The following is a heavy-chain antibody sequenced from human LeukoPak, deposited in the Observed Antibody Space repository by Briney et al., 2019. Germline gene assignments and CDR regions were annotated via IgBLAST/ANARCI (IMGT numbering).Heavy chain of an antibody. D-gene: IGHD1-1*01. J-gene: IGHJ3*02. CDR1: AYRFTTNW. CDR2: IYPDDFDT. V-gene: IGHV5-51*01. CDR3: ARQRPTLQLAGRDAFDI. Sequence: GESLKISCKSSAYRFTTNWIGWVRRLPRKGLEWMGIIYPDDFDTRYSPSFQGQVTISVDKSIRTVYLQWSSLKASDTAMYYCARQRPTLQLAGRDAFDIWGQGTMVIVSS.